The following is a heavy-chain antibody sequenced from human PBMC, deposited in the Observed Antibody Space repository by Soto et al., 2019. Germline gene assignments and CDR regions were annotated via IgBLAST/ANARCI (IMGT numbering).Heavy chain of an antibody. CDR3: ARHDCISSSCYYYYYYGLDV. V-gene: IGHV1-69*13. D-gene: IGHD2-2*01. CDR1: GGTFSSYG. CDR2: IIPIFDTA. J-gene: IGHJ6*02. Sequence: ASVKVSCKASGGTFSSYGISWVRQAPGQGLEWMGGIIPIFDTANYAQKFQGRVTFTADESTSTAYMELSSLRSEDTAVYYCARHDCISSSCYYYYYYGLDVWGLGTTVTVSS.